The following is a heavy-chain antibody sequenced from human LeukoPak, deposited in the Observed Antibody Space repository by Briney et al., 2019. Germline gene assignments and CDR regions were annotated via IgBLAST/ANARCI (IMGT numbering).Heavy chain of an antibody. Sequence: GASVTVSFKSSAYTFTSYDINWVRQATGQGLEWMGWMNPNSGNTGYAQKFQGRVTITRNTSISTAYMELSSLRSEDTAVYYCARGPQAAARRGRGWFDPWGQGTLVTVSS. D-gene: IGHD6-6*01. CDR3: ARGPQAAARRGRGWFDP. CDR1: AYTFTSYD. V-gene: IGHV1-8*03. CDR2: MNPNSGNT. J-gene: IGHJ5*02.